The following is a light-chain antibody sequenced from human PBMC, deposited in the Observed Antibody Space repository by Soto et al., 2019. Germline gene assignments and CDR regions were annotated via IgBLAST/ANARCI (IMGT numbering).Light chain of an antibody. J-gene: IGKJ4*01. Sequence: EIVMTQSPVTLSVSPGERVTLSCRASQSLATNLAWYKQKPGQTPRLVIYGISARASGIPGRFSGSGFGTDFTLTISSLQPEDSAVYYCQQYLDCPLTFGGGTKVEI. V-gene: IGKV3-15*01. CDR3: QQYLDCPLT. CDR2: GIS. CDR1: QSLATN.